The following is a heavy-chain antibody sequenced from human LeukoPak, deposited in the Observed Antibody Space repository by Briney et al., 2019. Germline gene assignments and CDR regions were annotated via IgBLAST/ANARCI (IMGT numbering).Heavy chain of an antibody. CDR1: VGSLSGYY. CDR3: ASSIAIFGVVSIQWY. D-gene: IGHD3-3*01. Sequence: PSETLSLTCAVYVGSLSGYYWSWIPKHPGKGLEWLREINHSGSTNYNPSLKSRVTLPVETSKNQFSLKLSSVTAADTAVYYCASSIAIFGVVSIQWYWGQRTLVSVSS. CDR2: INHSGST. V-gene: IGHV4-34*01. J-gene: IGHJ4*02.